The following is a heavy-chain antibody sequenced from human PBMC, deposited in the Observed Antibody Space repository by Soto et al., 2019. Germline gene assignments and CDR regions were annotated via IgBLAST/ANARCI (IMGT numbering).Heavy chain of an antibody. CDR2: IYYSGST. CDR1: GGSISSYY. D-gene: IGHD2-15*01. V-gene: IGHV4-59*08. CDR3: ARVGMGYYYYMDV. J-gene: IGHJ6*03. Sequence: PSETLSVTCTVSGGSISSYYWSWIRKPPGKGLEWIGYIYYSGSTNYNPSLKSRVTISVDTSKNQFSLKLSSVTAADTAVYYCARVGMGYYYYMDVWGKGTTVTVSS.